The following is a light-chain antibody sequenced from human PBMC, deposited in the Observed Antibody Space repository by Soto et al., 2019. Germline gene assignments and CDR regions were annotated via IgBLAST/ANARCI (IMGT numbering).Light chain of an antibody. Sequence: EIVMTQSPATLSVSPGERAALSCRASQSVRSNLAWYQQKPGQAPRLLIYDASTRDTGIPARFSGSGSGTEFTLTISSLQSDDCATYYCHTYNSYSLHTFGQGTKVDIK. CDR1: QSVRSN. CDR3: HTYNSYSLHT. CDR2: DAS. J-gene: IGKJ2*01. V-gene: IGKV3D-15*01.